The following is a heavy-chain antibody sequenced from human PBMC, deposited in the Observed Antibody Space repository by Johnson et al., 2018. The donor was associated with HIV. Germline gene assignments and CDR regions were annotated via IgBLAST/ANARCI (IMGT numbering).Heavy chain of an antibody. CDR3: ARDRSSGWYGRVDAFDI. Sequence: QVQLVESGGGVVQPGRSLRLSCAASGFTFSSYAMHWVRKAPGKGLEWVAVISYDGSNKYYADSVKGRFTISRDNSKNTLYLQMNSLRAEDTAVYYCARDRSSGWYGRVDAFDIWGQGTMVTVSS. D-gene: IGHD6-19*01. J-gene: IGHJ3*02. CDR2: ISYDGSNK. V-gene: IGHV3-30-3*01. CDR1: GFTFSSYA.